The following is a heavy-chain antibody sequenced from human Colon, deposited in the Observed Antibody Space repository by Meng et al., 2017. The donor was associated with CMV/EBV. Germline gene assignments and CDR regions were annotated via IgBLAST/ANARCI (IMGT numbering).Heavy chain of an antibody. J-gene: IGHJ4*02. CDR3: AKSLPHVDY. Sequence: CAISGDSGSNNRGAWNGLRQAPARGLEWRGRTYYRSKWYNDYAVSVKSRITINPDTSKNQVSLQLTSVTPEDTAVYYCAKSLPHVDYWGQGTLVTVSS. CDR2: TYYRSKWYN. D-gene: IGHD2-15*01. V-gene: IGHV6-1*01. CDR1: GDSGSNNRGA.